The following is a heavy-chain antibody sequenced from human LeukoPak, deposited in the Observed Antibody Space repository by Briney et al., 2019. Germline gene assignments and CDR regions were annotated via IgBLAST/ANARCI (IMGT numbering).Heavy chain of an antibody. D-gene: IGHD2-15*01. V-gene: IGHV3-33*08. Sequence: PGGSLRLSCTASGFTFSNFWMGWVRQAPGKGLEWVAVIWFDGSNKYYADSVKGRFTISRDNSKNTLYLQMNSLRAEDTAVYYCARDGMGGGSLHDYYYGMDVWGQGTTVTVSS. CDR3: ARDGMGGGSLHDYYYGMDV. J-gene: IGHJ6*02. CDR1: GFTFSNFW. CDR2: IWFDGSNK.